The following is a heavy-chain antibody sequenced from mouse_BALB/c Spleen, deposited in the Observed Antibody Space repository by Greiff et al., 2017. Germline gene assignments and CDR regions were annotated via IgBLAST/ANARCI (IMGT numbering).Heavy chain of an antibody. CDR2: ISNGGGST. Sequence: EVMLVESGGGLVQPGGSLKLSCAASGFTFSSYTMSWVRQTPEKRLEWVAYISNGGGSTYYPDTVKGRFTISRDNAKNTLYLQMSSLKSEDTAMYYCARQGGGYSAWFAYWGQGTLVTVSA. V-gene: IGHV5-12-2*01. CDR3: ARQGGGYSAWFAY. D-gene: IGHD2-3*01. CDR1: GFTFSSYT. J-gene: IGHJ3*01.